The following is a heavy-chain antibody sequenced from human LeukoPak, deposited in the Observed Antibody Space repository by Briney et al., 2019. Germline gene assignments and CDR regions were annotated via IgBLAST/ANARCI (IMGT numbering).Heavy chain of an antibody. V-gene: IGHV4-59*01. D-gene: IGHD3-22*01. CDR2: IYYSGST. CDR3: TRGSIAYYYMDV. J-gene: IGHJ6*03. Sequence: SETLSLTCTVSGGSISSYYWSWIRQPPGKGLEWIGNIYYSGSTNYNPSLKSRVTISVDTSKNQFSLKLSSVTAADTAVYYCTRGSIAYYYMDVWAKGTTVTISS. CDR1: GGSISSYY.